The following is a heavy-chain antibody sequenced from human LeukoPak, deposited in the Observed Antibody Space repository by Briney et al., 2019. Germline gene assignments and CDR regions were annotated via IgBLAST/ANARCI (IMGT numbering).Heavy chain of an antibody. D-gene: IGHD2-2*01. Sequence: GGSLRLSCAASGFTFSSYAMSWVRQAPGKGLEWVSAISGSGGSTYYADFVKGRFTISRNNSKNTLYLQMNSLRAEDTAVYYCAKSYCSSTSCYDDWFDPWGQGTLVTVSS. V-gene: IGHV3-23*01. CDR3: AKSYCSSTSCYDDWFDP. CDR1: GFTFSSYA. CDR2: ISGSGGST. J-gene: IGHJ5*02.